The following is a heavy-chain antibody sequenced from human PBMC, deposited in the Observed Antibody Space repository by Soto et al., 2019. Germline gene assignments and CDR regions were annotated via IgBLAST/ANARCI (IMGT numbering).Heavy chain of an antibody. CDR3: ARLDGYDHYFAY. Sequence: SETLSLTCTVSGGSISSYYWSWIRQPPGKGLEWIGYIYYSGSTNYNPSLKSRVTISVDTSKSQFSLRLSSVTAADTAVYFCARLDGYDHYFAYWGQGALVTVSS. CDR1: GGSISSYY. D-gene: IGHD5-12*01. J-gene: IGHJ4*02. V-gene: IGHV4-59*08. CDR2: IYYSGST.